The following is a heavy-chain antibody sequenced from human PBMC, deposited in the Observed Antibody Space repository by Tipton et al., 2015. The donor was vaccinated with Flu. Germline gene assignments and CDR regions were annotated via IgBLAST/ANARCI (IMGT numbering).Heavy chain of an antibody. CDR3: ARTDSGSYYPR. J-gene: IGHJ4*02. CDR2: ISTSGST. CDR1: GGSISSGNYY. D-gene: IGHD1-26*01. Sequence: TLSLTCTVSGGSISSGNYYWTWIRQPAGKGLEWIGRISTSGSTNYNPSLKSRVTISVDTSNNQFSLKLSSVTAADTALYYCARTDSGSYYPRWGQGTLVTVSS. V-gene: IGHV4-61*02.